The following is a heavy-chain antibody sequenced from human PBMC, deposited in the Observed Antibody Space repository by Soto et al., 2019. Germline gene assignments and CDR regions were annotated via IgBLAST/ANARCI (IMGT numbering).Heavy chain of an antibody. V-gene: IGHV3-30*09. D-gene: IGHD1-26*01. Sequence: GGSLRLSCAASGFTFSSYAMHWVRQAPGKGLEWVAVISYDGSNKYYADSVKGRFAISRDNSKNTLYLQMNSLRPEDTAVYYCARDLVGATSGGYYYGMDVWGQRTTVTVSS. J-gene: IGHJ6*02. CDR1: GFTFSSYA. CDR3: ARDLVGATSGGYYYGMDV. CDR2: ISYDGSNK.